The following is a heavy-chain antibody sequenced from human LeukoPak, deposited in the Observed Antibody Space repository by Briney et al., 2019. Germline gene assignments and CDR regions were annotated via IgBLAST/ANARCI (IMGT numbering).Heavy chain of an antibody. Sequence: EAGGSLRLSCAASGFTFDAYAMHWVRQAPGNGLEWVSGTSWNSGTIYYADSVKGRFTISRAAAKNSLYLQMNSLRPEDTDLYYCAKRSAAGTVGYFDYWGQGTLVTVSS. CDR2: TSWNSGTI. J-gene: IGHJ4*02. V-gene: IGHV3-9*01. CDR1: GFTFDAYA. D-gene: IGHD6-13*01. CDR3: AKRSAAGTVGYFDY.